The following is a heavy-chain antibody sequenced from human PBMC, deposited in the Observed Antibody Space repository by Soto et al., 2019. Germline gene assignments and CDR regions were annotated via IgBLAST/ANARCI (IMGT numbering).Heavy chain of an antibody. J-gene: IGHJ6*02. CDR1: GFTFSSYS. CDR3: ARVFLEWLHDADYYYGMDV. CDR2: ISSSSSYI. V-gene: IGHV3-21*01. D-gene: IGHD3-3*01. Sequence: PGGSLRLSCAASGFTFSSYSMNWVRQAPGKGLEWVSSISSSSSYIYYADSVKGRFTVSRDNAKNSLYLQMNSLRAEDTAVYYCARVFLEWLHDADYYYGMDVWGQGTTVTVSS.